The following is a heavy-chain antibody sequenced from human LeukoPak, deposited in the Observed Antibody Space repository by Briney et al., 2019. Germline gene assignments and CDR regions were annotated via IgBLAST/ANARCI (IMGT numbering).Heavy chain of an antibody. Sequence: GGSLRLSCVASGFTSSSYWMSWVRQAPGRGVEWVATIKNDGSEKYYVGSVKGRFTISTDNAKNSLYMQMNSLRAGDTAVYYCARDGDIVVVTATDYWGQGTLVTVSS. D-gene: IGHD2-21*02. V-gene: IGHV3-7*01. CDR2: IKNDGSEK. J-gene: IGHJ4*02. CDR1: GFTSSSYW. CDR3: ARDGDIVVVTATDY.